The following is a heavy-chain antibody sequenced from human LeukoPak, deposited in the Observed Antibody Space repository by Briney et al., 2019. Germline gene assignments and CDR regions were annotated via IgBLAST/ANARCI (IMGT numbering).Heavy chain of an antibody. CDR3: ARLASYCGGDCYSAYFDY. D-gene: IGHD2-21*02. J-gene: IGHJ4*02. V-gene: IGHV4-34*01. Sequence: SETLSLTCAVYGGSFSGYYWSWIRQPPGKGLEWIGEINHSGSTNYNPSLKSRVTISVDTSKNQFSLKLSSVTAADTAVYYCARLASYCGGDCYSAYFDYWGQGTLVTVSS. CDR1: GGSFSGYY. CDR2: INHSGST.